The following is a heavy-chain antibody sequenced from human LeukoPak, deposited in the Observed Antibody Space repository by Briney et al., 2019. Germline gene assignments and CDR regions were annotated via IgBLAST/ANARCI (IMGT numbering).Heavy chain of an antibody. Sequence: PGGSLXLSCAASGFTFSSYAMQWVRQAAGKGLEYVSTISSNGRSTYYANSVKGRFTISRDNCKKTLYLEMGSLGPEDMAVYYCXREVYSGSSDYWGQGTLVTVSS. CDR2: ISSNGRST. V-gene: IGHV3-64*01. J-gene: IGHJ4*02. CDR1: GFTFSSYA. CDR3: XREVYSGSSDY. D-gene: IGHD1-26*01.